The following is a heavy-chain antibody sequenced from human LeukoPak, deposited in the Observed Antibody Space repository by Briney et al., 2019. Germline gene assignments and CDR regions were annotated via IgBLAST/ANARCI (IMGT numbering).Heavy chain of an antibody. V-gene: IGHV1-46*01. D-gene: IGHD2-2*01. CDR1: GYTFTSYY. CDR2: INPSGGST. CDR3: ARDRNLVVVPAARGSWFDP. Sequence: ASVKVSCKASGYTFTSYYMHWVRQAPGQGLEWMGIINPSGGSTSYAQKFQGRVTMTRDTSTSTVYMELSSPRSEDTAVYYCARDRNLVVVPAARGSWFDPWGQGTLVTVSS. J-gene: IGHJ5*02.